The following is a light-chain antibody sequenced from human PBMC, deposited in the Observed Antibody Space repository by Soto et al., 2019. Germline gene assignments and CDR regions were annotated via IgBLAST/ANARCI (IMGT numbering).Light chain of an antibody. CDR3: QQYNNWPPT. V-gene: IGKV3-15*01. CDR2: GVS. J-gene: IGKJ1*01. CDR1: QSVRGN. Sequence: EIVMTQSPATLSVSPGERATLSCRASQSVRGNLAWYQQKPGQAPRLLIYGVSTKASGIPARSSGSGSGTEFTLTISSLQSEDVAVYCCQQYNNWPPTFGQGTKVDIK.